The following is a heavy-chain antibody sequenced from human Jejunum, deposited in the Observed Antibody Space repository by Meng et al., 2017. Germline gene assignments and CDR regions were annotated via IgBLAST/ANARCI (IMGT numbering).Heavy chain of an antibody. Sequence: GGSLRLSCAASGFTFGPYWMNWVRQAPGKGLEWVAKIKEDGSEKYYVDSVKGRFTISRDNPNNSLYLQMNSLRAEDTAVYYFATRLNGDGFDIWGQGTMVTVSS. CDR2: IKEDGSEK. D-gene: IGHD1-1*01. J-gene: IGHJ3*02. CDR3: ATRLNGDGFDI. CDR1: GFTFGPYW. V-gene: IGHV3-7*01.